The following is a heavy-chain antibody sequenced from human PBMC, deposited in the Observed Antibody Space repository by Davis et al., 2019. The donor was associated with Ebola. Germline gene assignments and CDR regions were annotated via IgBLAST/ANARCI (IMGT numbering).Heavy chain of an antibody. CDR1: GGTFSSYA. V-gene: IGHV1-69*04. Sequence: SVQVSCKASGGTFSSYAISWVRQAPGQGLEWMGRIIPILGIANYAQKFQGRVTIPADKSTSTAYMELSSLRSEDTAVYYCAREEDSIAVAGTSPNWFDPWGQGTLVTVSS. J-gene: IGHJ5*02. CDR3: AREEDSIAVAGTSPNWFDP. D-gene: IGHD6-19*01. CDR2: IIPILGIA.